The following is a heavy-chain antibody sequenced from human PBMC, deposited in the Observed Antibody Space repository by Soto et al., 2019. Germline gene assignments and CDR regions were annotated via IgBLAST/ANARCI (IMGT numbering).Heavy chain of an antibody. D-gene: IGHD3-3*01. CDR2: IKSDGTVT. J-gene: IGHJ4*02. CDR1: GITFSTYR. Sequence: EVQLVESGGGLVQPGGSLRLSCVVSGITFSTYRMHWVRQAPGKGLVWVSHIKSDGTVTHYTDSVRGRFIISRDNAKYTLFLQMNSLRAEDTAVYYCAREKYDFCSGYYLDYWGQGTLVTVSS. V-gene: IGHV3-74*01. CDR3: AREKYDFCSGYYLDY.